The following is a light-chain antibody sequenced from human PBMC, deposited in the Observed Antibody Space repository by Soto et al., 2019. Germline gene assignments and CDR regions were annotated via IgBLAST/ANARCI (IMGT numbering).Light chain of an antibody. CDR1: SSNIGNNY. Sequence: QSVLTQPPSVSAAPGQKVTISCSGSSSNIGNNYVSWYQQLPGTAPKLLIYDNNKRPTGIPDRFSGSKSGTSATLGITGLQTGDEADYYCGTWDSSLSVYVFGTGTKDTVL. CDR3: GTWDSSLSVYV. V-gene: IGLV1-51*01. J-gene: IGLJ1*01. CDR2: DNN.